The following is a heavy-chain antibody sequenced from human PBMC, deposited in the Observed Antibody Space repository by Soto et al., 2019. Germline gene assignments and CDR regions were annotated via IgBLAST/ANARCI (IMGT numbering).Heavy chain of an antibody. CDR2: IIPIFGTA. CDR3: ARDQAGDILTGPHFDY. Sequence: QVQLVQSGAEVKKPGSSVKVSCKASGGTFSSYGFNWVRQAPGQGLEWMGGIIPIFGTANSAQKFKGRVTITADESTSTAYMELSSLRSEDTAVYYCARDQAGDILTGPHFDYWGQGTLVTVSS. V-gene: IGHV1-69*01. CDR1: GGTFSSYG. D-gene: IGHD3-9*01. J-gene: IGHJ4*02.